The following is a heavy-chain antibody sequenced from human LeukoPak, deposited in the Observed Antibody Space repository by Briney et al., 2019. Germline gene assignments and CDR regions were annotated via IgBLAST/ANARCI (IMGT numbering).Heavy chain of an antibody. D-gene: IGHD6-19*01. V-gene: IGHV1-2*02. J-gene: IGHJ4*02. CDR1: GYTFTGYY. Sequence: ASVKVSCKASGYTFTGYYMHWVRQAPGQGREWMGWINPNSGGTNYAQKFQGRVTMTRDTSISTAYMELSRLRSDDTAVYYCARSLAGSSGCDYWGQGTLVTVSS. CDR2: INPNSGGT. CDR3: ARSLAGSSGCDY.